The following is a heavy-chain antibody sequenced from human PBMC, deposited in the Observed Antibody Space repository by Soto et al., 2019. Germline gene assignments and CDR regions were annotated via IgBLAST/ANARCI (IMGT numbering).Heavy chain of an antibody. CDR1: GGSITGSDW. CDR3: ANRPFFEWAPYYGLDV. CDR2: IFHSGNT. Sequence: QMQLQESGPGLVKPSETLSLTCVVSGGSITGSDWWTWVRQSPEKGLEWIGEIFHSGNTNYSPSLKRLVTISLDKSANQFSLKVHSVTAADTAIYYCANRPFFEWAPYYGLDVCGPGTTVIVSS. D-gene: IGHD3-3*02. V-gene: IGHV4-4*02. J-gene: IGHJ6*02.